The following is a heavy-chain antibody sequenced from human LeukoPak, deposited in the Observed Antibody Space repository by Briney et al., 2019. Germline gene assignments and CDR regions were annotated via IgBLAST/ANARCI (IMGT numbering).Heavy chain of an antibody. J-gene: IGHJ4*02. D-gene: IGHD1-14*01. V-gene: IGHV4-59*01. Sequence: KPSETLSLTCTVSGGSISTYYWTWIRQPPGKGLEWIGYISYSGSTNYNPSLKSRVTISVDTSKNQFSLKLSSVTAADTAVYYCARARYHTEMTYFRTVYYFDYWGQGTLVTVSS. CDR3: ARARYHTEMTYFRTVYYFDY. CDR2: ISYSGST. CDR1: GGSISTYY.